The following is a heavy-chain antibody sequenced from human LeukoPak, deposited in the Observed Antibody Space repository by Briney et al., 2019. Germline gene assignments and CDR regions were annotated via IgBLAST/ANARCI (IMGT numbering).Heavy chain of an antibody. CDR2: MYYSGST. D-gene: IGHD3-3*01. J-gene: IGHJ4*02. Sequence: SETLSLTCTVSGGSISSYYWSWIRQPPGKGLEWIGYMYYSGSTNYNPSLKSRVTISVDMSKNQVSLKLSSVTAADTAVYYCARSGTEYYDFWSGYSSLFTFDCWGQGTLVTVSS. V-gene: IGHV4-59*01. CDR3: ARSGTEYYDFWSGYSSLFTFDC. CDR1: GGSISSYY.